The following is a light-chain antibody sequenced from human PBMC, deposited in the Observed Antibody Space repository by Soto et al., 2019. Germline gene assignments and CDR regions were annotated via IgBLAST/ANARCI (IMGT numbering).Light chain of an antibody. CDR2: GAS. J-gene: IGKJ4*02. Sequence: DIQLTQSPSFLSASVGDRVTITCRASQGISSYLAWFQQKPGRAPNLLIYGASTLQSGVPSRFSGSGSGTDFTLTISNLQPEDFATYYCQRLNGPPLTFGGGTKVEIK. CDR3: QRLNGPPLT. V-gene: IGKV1-9*01. CDR1: QGISSY.